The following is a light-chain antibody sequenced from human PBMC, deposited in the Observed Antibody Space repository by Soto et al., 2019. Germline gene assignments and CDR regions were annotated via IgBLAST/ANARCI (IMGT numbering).Light chain of an antibody. CDR2: RAS. CDR3: DQSGAPPWT. J-gene: IGKJ1*01. CDR1: QSVPSSS. Sequence: EIVLTQSPGTLSLSPGETATISCRASQSVPSSSIGWYQQRPGQAPGLLISRASGRATGIPDRFSGSGSGTHFTLTISRLEPEDFAVYYCDQSGAPPWTVGQGTKVEI. V-gene: IGKV3-20*01.